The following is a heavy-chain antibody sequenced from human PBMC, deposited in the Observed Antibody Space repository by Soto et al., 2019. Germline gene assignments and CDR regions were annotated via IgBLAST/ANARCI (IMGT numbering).Heavy chain of an antibody. CDR1: GGSISSGGYY. Sequence: PSETLSLTCTVSGGSISSGGYYWSWIRQHPGKGLEWIGYIYYSGSTYYNTSLKSRVTISVDTSKNQFSLKLSSVTAADTAVYFCARVLDYDFWSGYGTDAFDIWGQGTMVTVS. D-gene: IGHD3-3*01. CDR2: IYYSGST. V-gene: IGHV4-31*03. CDR3: ARVLDYDFWSGYGTDAFDI. J-gene: IGHJ3*02.